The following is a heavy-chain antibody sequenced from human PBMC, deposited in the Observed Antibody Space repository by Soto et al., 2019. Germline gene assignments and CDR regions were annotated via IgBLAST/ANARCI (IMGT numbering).Heavy chain of an antibody. J-gene: IGHJ4*01. D-gene: IGHD6-19*01. CDR3: ARDPVAVTGSFVDW. CDR1: GGSISNYY. CDR2: IDTSGST. V-gene: IGHV4-4*07. Sequence: SETLSLTCTVSGGSISNYYCNWIRQPAGKGLEWIGRIDTSGSTNYNPSLKSRVTMSVDTSKQEFSLKLSSVTAADTALYYCARDPVAVTGSFVDWWGQGTLVTVSS.